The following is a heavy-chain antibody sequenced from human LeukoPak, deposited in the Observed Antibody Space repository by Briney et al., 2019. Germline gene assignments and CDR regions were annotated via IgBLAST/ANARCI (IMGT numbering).Heavy chain of an antibody. CDR1: GGSISSGSYY. CDR2: IYTSGST. V-gene: IGHV4-61*02. J-gene: IGHJ4*02. CDR3: ARVRGGSYLPCFDY. D-gene: IGHD1-26*01. Sequence: SETLSLTCTVSGGSISSGSYYWSWIRQPAGKGLEWIGRIYTSGSTNYNPSLKSRVTISVDTSKNQFSLKLSSVTAADTAVYYCARVRGGSYLPCFDYWGQGALVTVSS.